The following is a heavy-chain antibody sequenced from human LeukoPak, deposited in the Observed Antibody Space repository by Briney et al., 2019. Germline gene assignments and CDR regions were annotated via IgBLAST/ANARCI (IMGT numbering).Heavy chain of an antibody. CDR2: IKSKTDGGTT. CDR1: GFTFSNAW. J-gene: IGHJ4*02. V-gene: IGHV3-15*07. D-gene: IGHD3-10*01. CDR3: TTSDPSYRGPYHFDY. Sequence: KSGGPLRLSCAASGFTFSNAWMNWVRQAPGKGLEWVGRIKSKTDGGTTDYAAPVKGRFTISRDDSKNTLYLQMNSLKTEDTAVYYCTTSDPSYRGPYHFDYWGQGTLVTVSS.